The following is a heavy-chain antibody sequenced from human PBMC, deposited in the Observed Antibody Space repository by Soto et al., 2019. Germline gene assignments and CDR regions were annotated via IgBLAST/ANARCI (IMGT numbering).Heavy chain of an antibody. CDR3: ARVPDR. CDR2: IYHSGST. D-gene: IGHD2-2*01. Sequence: SGALPITYAGSGSYIRTVGYSWSWIRQQPGKGLEWIGYIYHSGSTYYNPSLKSRVTISVDRSKNQFSLKLSSLTAADAAVYYCARVPDRWGQGTLGTV. CDR1: GSYIRTVGYS. V-gene: IGHV4-30-2*01. J-gene: IGHJ5*02.